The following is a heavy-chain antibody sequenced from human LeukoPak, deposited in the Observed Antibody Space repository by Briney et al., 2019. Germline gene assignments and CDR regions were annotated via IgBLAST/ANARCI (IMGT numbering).Heavy chain of an antibody. D-gene: IGHD6-19*01. CDR1: GYTFTSYG. J-gene: IGHJ4*02. CDR2: ISAYNGNT. CDR3: ARDHIKGIAVAGTWNY. V-gene: IGHV1-18*01. Sequence: ASVKVSCKAPGYTFTSYGISWVRQAPGQGLEWMGWISAYNGNTNYAQKLQGRVTMTTDTSTSTVYMELRSLRSDDTAVYYCARDHIKGIAVAGTWNYWGQGTLVTVSS.